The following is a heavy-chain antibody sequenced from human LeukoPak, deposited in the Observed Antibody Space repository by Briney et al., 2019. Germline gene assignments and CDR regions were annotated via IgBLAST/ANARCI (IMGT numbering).Heavy chain of an antibody. Sequence: VASVKVSCTASGYTFTAFYMHCVRQAPGQGLEWMGRINPNSGGTKYAQKFQGRVTMTTDTSINTAYLELSRLRSDDTAVYYCARGYSSSWLDYWGQGTLVTVSS. J-gene: IGHJ4*02. V-gene: IGHV1-2*06. CDR3: ARGYSSSWLDY. CDR2: INPNSGGT. CDR1: GYTFTAFY. D-gene: IGHD6-13*01.